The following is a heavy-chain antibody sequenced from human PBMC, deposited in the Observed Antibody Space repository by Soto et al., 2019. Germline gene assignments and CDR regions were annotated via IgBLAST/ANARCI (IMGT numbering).Heavy chain of an antibody. CDR3: ARESEDLTSNFDY. Sequence: GGSLRLSCAASGFTFSSYGMHWVRQAPGKGLEWVALIWFDGSDKYYTESVKGRFTISRDNSKSTLYLQMNSLRAEDTAVYYCARESEDLTSNFDYWGQGTLVTVSS. CDR1: GFTFSSYG. J-gene: IGHJ4*02. CDR2: IWFDGSDK. V-gene: IGHV3-33*01.